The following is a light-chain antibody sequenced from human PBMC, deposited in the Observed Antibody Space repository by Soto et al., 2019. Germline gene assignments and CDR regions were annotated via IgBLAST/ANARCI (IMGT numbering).Light chain of an antibody. Sequence: EILMTQSPATLSVSPGERAALSCRASQSVNSNLAWYQQKPGQAPRLLIYDASNRATGIPARFSGSGSGTDFTLTISSLEHEDFAVYYCQQRSNWPPITFGQGTRLEIK. CDR2: DAS. CDR3: QQRSNWPPIT. J-gene: IGKJ5*01. CDR1: QSVNSN. V-gene: IGKV3-11*01.